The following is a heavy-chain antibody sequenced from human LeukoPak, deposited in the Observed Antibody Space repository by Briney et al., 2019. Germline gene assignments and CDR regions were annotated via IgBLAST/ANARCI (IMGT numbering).Heavy chain of an antibody. V-gene: IGHV3-53*04. D-gene: IGHD1-14*01. CDR3: ARLGTTRAPFDY. CDR2: IYSGGNT. J-gene: IGHJ4*02. CDR1: GFIFSDYY. Sequence: GGSLRLSCEASGFIFSDYYMSWVRQAPGKGLEWVSVIYSGGNTYYADSVKGRFTISRHNSKSTQYLEMSSLRPEDTAVYYCARLGTTRAPFDYWGQGTLVTVSS.